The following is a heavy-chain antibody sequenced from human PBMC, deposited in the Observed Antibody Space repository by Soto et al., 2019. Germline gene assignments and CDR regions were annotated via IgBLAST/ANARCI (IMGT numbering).Heavy chain of an antibody. J-gene: IGHJ3*01. Sequence: QVQLVESGGGVVQPGRSLRLSCAASGFTFSSYAMHWVRQAPGKGLEWVAVISYDGSNKYYADSVKGRFTISRDNSKNTLYLQMNSLRAEDTAVYSCARDAVTMDHWGQGTMVTVSS. D-gene: IGHD4-17*01. CDR1: GFTFSSYA. CDR3: ARDAVTMDH. CDR2: ISYDGSNK. V-gene: IGHV3-30-3*01.